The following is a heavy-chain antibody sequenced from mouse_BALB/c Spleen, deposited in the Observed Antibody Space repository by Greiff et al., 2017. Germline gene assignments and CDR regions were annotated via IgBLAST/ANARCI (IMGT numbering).Heavy chain of an antibody. Sequence: EVKLQESGPSLVKPSQTLSLTCSVTGDSITSGYWNWIRKFPGNKLEYMGYISYSGSTYYNPSLKSRISITRDTSKNQYYLQLNSVTTEDTATYYCARWVEGGRYDDGDFDYWGQGTTLTVSS. CDR3: ARWVEGGRYDDGDFDY. V-gene: IGHV3-8*02. CDR1: GDSITSGY. J-gene: IGHJ2*01. CDR2: ISYSGST. D-gene: IGHD2-14*01.